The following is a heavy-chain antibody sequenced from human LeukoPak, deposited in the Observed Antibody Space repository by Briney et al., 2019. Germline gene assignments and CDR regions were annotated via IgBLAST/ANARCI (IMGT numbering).Heavy chain of an antibody. V-gene: IGHV3-48*02. Sequence: GGSLRLSCAASGFTFSRYSMNWVRQAPGKGLEWVSYISTSSTTIYYTDSVKGRFTISRDNAKNSLYLQMSSLRDGDTAVYYCAADYYDSSGYGFLFWGQGTMVTVSS. CDR1: GFTFSRYS. J-gene: IGHJ3*01. CDR3: AADYYDSSGYGFLF. D-gene: IGHD3-22*01. CDR2: ISTSSTTI.